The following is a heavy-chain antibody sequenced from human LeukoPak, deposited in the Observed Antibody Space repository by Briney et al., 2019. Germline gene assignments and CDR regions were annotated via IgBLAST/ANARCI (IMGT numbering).Heavy chain of an antibody. Sequence: KASETLSLTCTVSGGSISSYYWSWIRQPAGKGLEWIGRIYTSGSTTYNPSLKSRVTISVDTSKNQFSLKLSSVTAADTAVYYCARDRGDGYNSGYFEYWGQGTLVTVSS. CDR2: IYTSGST. D-gene: IGHD5-24*01. CDR1: GGSISSYY. V-gene: IGHV4-4*07. J-gene: IGHJ4*02. CDR3: ARDRGDGYNSGYFEY.